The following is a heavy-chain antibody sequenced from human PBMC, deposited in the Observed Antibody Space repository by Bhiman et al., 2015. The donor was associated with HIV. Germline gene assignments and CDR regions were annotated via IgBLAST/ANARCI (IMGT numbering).Heavy chain of an antibody. Sequence: EVQLVESGGGLVQPGRSLRLSCVASGFTFDDYAMHWVRQAPGKGLEWVSGISWNSGSIGYADSVKGRFTISRDNAKNSLYLQMNSLRAEDTALYYCAKAPSSWYAQFDYWGQGTLVTVSS. J-gene: IGHJ4*02. V-gene: IGHV3-9*01. CDR2: ISWNSGSI. CDR1: GFTFDDYA. D-gene: IGHD6-13*01. CDR3: AKAPSSWYAQFDY.